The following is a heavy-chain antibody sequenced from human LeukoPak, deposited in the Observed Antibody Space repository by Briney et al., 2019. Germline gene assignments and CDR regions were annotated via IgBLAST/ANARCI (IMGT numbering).Heavy chain of an antibody. V-gene: IGHV1-2*04. CDR1: GYTFTGYY. Sequence: ASVNVSCKASGYTFTGYYMHWVRRAPGQGLEWMGWINPNSGGTNYAQKFQGWVTMTRDTSISTAYMELSRLRSDDTAVYYCARDRVRRGSGSYSAPFDYWGQGTLVTVSS. D-gene: IGHD3-10*01. CDR3: ARDRVRRGSGSYSAPFDY. J-gene: IGHJ4*02. CDR2: INPNSGGT.